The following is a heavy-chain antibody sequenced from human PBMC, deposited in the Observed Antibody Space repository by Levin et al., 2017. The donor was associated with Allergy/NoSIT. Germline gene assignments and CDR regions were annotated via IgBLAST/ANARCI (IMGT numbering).Heavy chain of an antibody. Sequence: GGSLRLSCAASGFTFDDYAMHWVRQAPGKGLEWVSGISWNSGSIGYGDSVKGRFTISRDNAKNSLYLQMNSLRAEDTALYYCAKFAATTVTTSADAFDIWGQGTMVTVSS. D-gene: IGHD4-17*01. J-gene: IGHJ3*02. CDR3: AKFAATTVTTSADAFDI. CDR2: ISWNSGSI. CDR1: GFTFDDYA. V-gene: IGHV3-9*01.